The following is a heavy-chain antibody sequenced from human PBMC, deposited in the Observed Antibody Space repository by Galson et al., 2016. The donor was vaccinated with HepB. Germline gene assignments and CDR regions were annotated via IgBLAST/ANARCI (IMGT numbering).Heavy chain of an antibody. CDR3: ARGRGIGAEFDY. D-gene: IGHD6-25*01. Sequence: SETLSLTCIVSGGSINNYYWTWIRQPPGKGLAWIGNIYHSGSSKYNPSLKSRVTISVDTSKNQVSLELSSVTAADTAVYYCARGRGIGAEFDYWGQGTLVTVSS. J-gene: IGHJ4*02. V-gene: IGHV4-59*01. CDR1: GGSINNYY. CDR2: IYHSGSS.